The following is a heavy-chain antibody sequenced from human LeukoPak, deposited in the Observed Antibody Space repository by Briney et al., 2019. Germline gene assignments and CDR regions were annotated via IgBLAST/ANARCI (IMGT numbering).Heavy chain of an antibody. Sequence: SVKVSCKASGGTFSSYAISWVRQAPGQGLEWMGGIIPIFGTANYAQKFQGRVTITADESTSTAYMELSSLRSEDTAVYYCARLNFEAAGTDDDYWGQGTLVTVSS. CDR3: ARLNFEAAGTDDDY. CDR2: IIPIFGTA. CDR1: GGTFSSYA. V-gene: IGHV1-69*13. D-gene: IGHD6-13*01. J-gene: IGHJ4*02.